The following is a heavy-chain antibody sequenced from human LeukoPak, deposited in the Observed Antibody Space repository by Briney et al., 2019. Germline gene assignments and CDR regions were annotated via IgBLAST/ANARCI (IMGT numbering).Heavy chain of an antibody. CDR1: GGSFNTDNFY. Sequence: PSETLSVTCTVSGGSFNTDNFYWRWLPQPAGTGLEWIGRLHTSGSTNYNPPLKSRVTISVDMSKKQFSLKLNSVTAADAAVYYCARGRDGYYMDVWGQGTTVAVSS. J-gene: IGHJ6*03. CDR3: ARGRDGYYMDV. CDR2: LHTSGST. D-gene: IGHD5-24*01. V-gene: IGHV4-61*02.